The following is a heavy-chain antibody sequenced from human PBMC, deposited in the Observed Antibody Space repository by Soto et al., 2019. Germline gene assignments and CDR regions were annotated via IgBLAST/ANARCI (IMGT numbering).Heavy chain of an antibody. CDR3: ISTLGARFDY. CDR2: INPSIGTT. J-gene: IGHJ4*02. Sequence: GASVKVSCKASGYTFTSQNMHWVRQAPGQGLEWMGVINPSIGTTTYAQKFQGRVTMTSDTSTSSVYMEVSSLRSEDTAVYYCISTLGARFDYWGQGTLVTRLL. CDR1: GYTFTSQN. V-gene: IGHV1-46*03. D-gene: IGHD1-26*01.